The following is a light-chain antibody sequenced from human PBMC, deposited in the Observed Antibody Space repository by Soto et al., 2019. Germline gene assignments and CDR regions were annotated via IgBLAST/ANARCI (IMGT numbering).Light chain of an antibody. Sequence: DIQLTQSPSSLSASVGDRVTITCRASRDVNIWLAWYQHQPGKAPRSLINATSSLHSGVPSRFSGSGSGTYFTLTITSLQPEDSATYYCQQYNSFPPTFGGGTKVEIK. J-gene: IGKJ4*01. CDR1: RDVNIW. V-gene: IGKV1D-16*01. CDR3: QQYNSFPPT. CDR2: ATS.